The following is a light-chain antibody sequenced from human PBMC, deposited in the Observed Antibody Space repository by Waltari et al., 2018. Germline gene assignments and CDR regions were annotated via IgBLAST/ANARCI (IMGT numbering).Light chain of an antibody. V-gene: IGLV2-14*03. CDR1: TSDICYSLY. CDR2: DVT. J-gene: IGLJ1*01. Sequence: QSALTQPASVSGSPGQSITISCIGTTSDICYSLYLSWYQQFPGKAPKLIIYDVTKRPSGISGRFSGSKSGNTASLTISGLQAEDEGDYYCCSFRGGDSFVFGTGTRVTVV. CDR3: CSFRGGDSFV.